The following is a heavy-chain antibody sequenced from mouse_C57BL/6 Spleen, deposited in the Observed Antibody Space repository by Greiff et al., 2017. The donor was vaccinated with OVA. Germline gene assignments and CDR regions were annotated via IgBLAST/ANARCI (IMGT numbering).Heavy chain of an antibody. Sequence: QVQLQQSGAELVRPGTSVKVSCKASGYAFTNYLIEWVKQRPGQGLEWIGVINPGSGGTNYNEKFKGKATLTADNSSSTAYMQLSSLTSEDSAVYFCARGDYYGSSYFDYWGQGTTLTVSS. D-gene: IGHD1-1*01. CDR1: GYAFTNYL. CDR3: ARGDYYGSSYFDY. CDR2: INPGSGGT. V-gene: IGHV1-54*01. J-gene: IGHJ2*01.